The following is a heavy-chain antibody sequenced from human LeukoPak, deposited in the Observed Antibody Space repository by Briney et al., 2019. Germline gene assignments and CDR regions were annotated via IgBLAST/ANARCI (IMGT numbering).Heavy chain of an antibody. CDR2: INPSGGST. J-gene: IGHJ4*02. Sequence: ASVKVSCKASGYTFTTHYMHWLRQAPGQGLEWMGIINPSGGSTTYAQKFQGRVTVTRDMSMSTVYMEVSSLRSKDTAVYYCARDMSRGLYYDSSYFDFWGQGTLVTVSS. CDR1: GYTFTTHY. V-gene: IGHV1-46*01. CDR3: ARDMSRGLYYDSSYFDF. D-gene: IGHD3-22*01.